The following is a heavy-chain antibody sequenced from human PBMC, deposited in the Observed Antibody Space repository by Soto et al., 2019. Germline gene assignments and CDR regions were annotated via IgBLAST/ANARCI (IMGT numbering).Heavy chain of an antibody. J-gene: IGHJ4*02. CDR1: GLTFGNIA. D-gene: IGHD6-13*01. CDR2: ISGSGDTT. V-gene: IGHV3-23*01. Sequence: PGGSLRLSCAASGLTFGNIAMSWVRQAPGKGLEWVSGISGSGDTTYYTDSVKGRFSIYRDNSKNALYLQMSSLRAEDTAVYYCASRRLIRGQPLVPFDYWGQGTLVTVSS. CDR3: ASRRLIRGQPLVPFDY.